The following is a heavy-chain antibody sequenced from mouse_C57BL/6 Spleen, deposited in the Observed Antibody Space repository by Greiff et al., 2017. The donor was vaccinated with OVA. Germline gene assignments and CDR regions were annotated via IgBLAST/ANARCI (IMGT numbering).Heavy chain of an antibody. V-gene: IGHV5-17*01. Sequence: EVQGVESGGDLVKPGGSLKLSCAASGFTFSDYGMHWVRQAPEKGLEWVAYISSGSSTIYYADTVKGRFTISRDNAKNTLFLQMTSLRSEDTAMYYCAKLGKEKAMDYWGQGTSVTVSS. CDR2: ISSGSSTI. CDR3: AKLGKEKAMDY. J-gene: IGHJ4*01. CDR1: GFTFSDYG. D-gene: IGHD4-1*01.